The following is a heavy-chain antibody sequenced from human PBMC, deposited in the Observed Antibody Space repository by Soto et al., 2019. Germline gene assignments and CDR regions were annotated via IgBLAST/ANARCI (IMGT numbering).Heavy chain of an antibody. CDR1: GGSITSYS. CDR2: IYYSGNT. D-gene: IGHD3-16*01. CDR3: SRLGPSAFDI. J-gene: IGHJ3*02. V-gene: IGHV4-59*08. Sequence: SETLSLTCTVSGGSITSYSWNWIRQPPGKGLEWIGCIYYSGNTNYNPSLKSQVSISVDRSKNQFSLKLSSVTAADTAVYYCSRLGPSAFDIWGQGTVVTLSS.